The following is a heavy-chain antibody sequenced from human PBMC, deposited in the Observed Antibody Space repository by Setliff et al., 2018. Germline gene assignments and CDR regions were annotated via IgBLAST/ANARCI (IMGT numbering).Heavy chain of an antibody. V-gene: IGHV1-18*01. CDR1: GYTFTSYG. Sequence: ASVKVSCKASGYTFTSYGISWVRQAPGQGLEWMGWISAYNGNTHYAQKLQGRVTMTTDTSTSTAYMELRSLRSDDTAVYYCARDSVYSHAPYYYYYYGMDVWGQGTTVTVSS. J-gene: IGHJ6*02. D-gene: IGHD5-18*01. CDR3: ARDSVYSHAPYYYYYYGMDV. CDR2: ISAYNGNT.